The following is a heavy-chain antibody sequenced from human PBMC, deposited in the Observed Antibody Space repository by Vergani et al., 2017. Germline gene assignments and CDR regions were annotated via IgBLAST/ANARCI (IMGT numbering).Heavy chain of an antibody. D-gene: IGHD2-2*01. V-gene: IGHV3-9*01. CDR1: GFTFDDYA. J-gene: IGHJ4*02. CDR3: AKDRAPGVVPAASDY. CDR2: ISWNSGSI. Sequence: EVQLVESGGGLVQPGRSLRLSCAASGFTFDDYAMHWVRPAPGKGLEWVSGISWNSGSIGYADSVKGRVTISRDNAKNSLYLRMNSLRAEDTALYYCAKDRAPGVVPAASDYWGEGTLVTVSS.